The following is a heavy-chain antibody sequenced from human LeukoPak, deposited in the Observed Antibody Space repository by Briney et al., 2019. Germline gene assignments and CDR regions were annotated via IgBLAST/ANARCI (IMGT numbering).Heavy chain of an antibody. CDR2: INHRRST. Sequence: SETLSLTCAVYGGSFSGFYWSWIRQSPGKGLEWIGEINHRRSTNYNPSLKSRVTVSVGTPKNQFSLRLTSVTAADTAVYYCARGVTPLMYYDYVWGSYRYSGAFDIWGQGTMVTVSS. D-gene: IGHD3-16*02. CDR3: ARGVTPLMYYDYVWGSYRYSGAFDI. CDR1: GGSFSGFY. V-gene: IGHV4-34*01. J-gene: IGHJ3*02.